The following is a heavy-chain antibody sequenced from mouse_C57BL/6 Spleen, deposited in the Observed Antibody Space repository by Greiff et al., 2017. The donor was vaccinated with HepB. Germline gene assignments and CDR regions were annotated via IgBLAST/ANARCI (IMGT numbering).Heavy chain of an antibody. V-gene: IGHV1-26*01. CDR1: GYTFTDYY. D-gene: IGHD1-1*01. J-gene: IGHJ2*01. Sequence: EVQLQQSGPELVKPGASVKISCKASGYTFTDYYMNWVKQSHGKSLEWIGDINPNNGGTSYNQKFKGKATLTVDKSSSTAYMELRSLTSEDSAVYYCARYYGSTPLDYWCQGTTLTVSS. CDR3: ARYYGSTPLDY. CDR2: INPNNGGT.